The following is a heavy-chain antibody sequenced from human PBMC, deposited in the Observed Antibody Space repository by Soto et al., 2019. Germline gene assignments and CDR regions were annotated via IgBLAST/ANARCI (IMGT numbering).Heavy chain of an antibody. D-gene: IGHD3-10*01. V-gene: IGHV1-69*02. CDR2: INPILSMS. CDR3: ASSYGSGYRAFDY. Sequence: QVQLVQSGAEVKKPGSSVRVSCKASGDTFTFYSINWVRQAPGLGLEWMGRINPILSMSNYAQRFQGRVTMTAEKSKSTGYMELSSLRSEDTAMYYCASSYGSGYRAFDYWGQGALVTVSS. CDR1: GDTFTFYS. J-gene: IGHJ4*02.